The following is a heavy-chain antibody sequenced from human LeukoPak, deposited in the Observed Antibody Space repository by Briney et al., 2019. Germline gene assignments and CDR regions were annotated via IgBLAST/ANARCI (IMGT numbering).Heavy chain of an antibody. D-gene: IGHD3-3*01. V-gene: IGHV4-59*01. CDR2: IYYSGST. J-gene: IGHJ4*02. Sequence: SETLSLTCTVSGGSISSYYWSWIRQPPGKGLEWIGYIYYSGSTNYNPSLKSRVTISVDTSKNQFSLKLSSVTAADTAVYYCARTTYYDFWSGYYEFDYWGQGTLVTVSS. CDR1: GGSISSYY. CDR3: ARTTYYDFWSGYYEFDY.